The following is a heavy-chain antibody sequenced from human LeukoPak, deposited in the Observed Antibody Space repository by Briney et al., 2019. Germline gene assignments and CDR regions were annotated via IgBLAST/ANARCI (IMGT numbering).Heavy chain of an antibody. CDR3: AKSHSVEQRGYFDY. CDR2: IANDGGST. Sequence: GGSLRLSCAASGFTFTTYAMSWVRQAPGKGLEWVSTIANDGGSTYYADSVKGRSTISRDNSKNTVYLQMNSLRAEDMAVYYCAKSHSVEQRGYFDYWGQGTLVPVSS. D-gene: IGHD1/OR15-1a*01. J-gene: IGHJ4*02. V-gene: IGHV3-23*01. CDR1: GFTFTTYA.